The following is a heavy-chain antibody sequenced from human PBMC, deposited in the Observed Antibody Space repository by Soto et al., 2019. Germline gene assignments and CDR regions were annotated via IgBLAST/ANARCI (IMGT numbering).Heavy chain of an antibody. CDR1: GFSFSTYG. CDR3: AKGFGNYWAFNY. V-gene: IGHV3-30*18. CDR2: ISNDGSNK. Sequence: QVHLVESGGGVVQPGRSLRLSCAASGFSFSTYGMHWVRQATVKGLEWVAFISNDGSNKYYADSVKGRFTISRDNSKNTLYLQMNSLRAEDTAVYHCAKGFGNYWAFNYLGQGTLVTVSS. J-gene: IGHJ4*02. D-gene: IGHD1-26*01.